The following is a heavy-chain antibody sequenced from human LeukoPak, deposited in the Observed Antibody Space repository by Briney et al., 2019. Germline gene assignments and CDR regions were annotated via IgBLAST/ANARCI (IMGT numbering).Heavy chain of an antibody. CDR1: GFTFSSYA. D-gene: IGHD6-13*01. CDR2: ISGSGSST. V-gene: IGHV3-23*01. CDR3: AKDRYSSSWYPDY. J-gene: IGHJ4*02. Sequence: GGSLRLSCAASGFTFSSYAMSWVRQAPGKGLEWVSAISGSGSSTYYADSVKGRFTISRDNSKNTLYLQMNSLRAEDTAVYYCAKDRYSSSWYPDYWGQGTLVTVSS.